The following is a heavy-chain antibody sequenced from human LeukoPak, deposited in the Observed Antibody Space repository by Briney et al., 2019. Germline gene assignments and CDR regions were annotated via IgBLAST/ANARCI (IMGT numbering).Heavy chain of an antibody. J-gene: IGHJ4*02. CDR3: ARGTTRSSIAACLDY. CDR2: IIPIFGTA. V-gene: IGHV1-69*05. Sequence: GASVKVSCKASGGTFSSYAISWVRQAPGQGLEWMGRIIPIFGTANYAQKFQGRVTITTDESTSTAYMELSSLRSEDTAVYYCARGTTRSSIAACLDYWGQGTLVTVSS. CDR1: GGTFSSYA. D-gene: IGHD6-6*01.